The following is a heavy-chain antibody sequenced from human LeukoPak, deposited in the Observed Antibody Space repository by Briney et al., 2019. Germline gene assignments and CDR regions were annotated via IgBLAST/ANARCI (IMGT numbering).Heavy chain of an antibody. J-gene: IGHJ4*02. CDR3: ARGQNKCLGH. Sequence: ASVKVSCKASGYTFTSYGISWVRQAPGQGLEWMGRINPNSGGTNYAQKFQGRVTMTRDTSISTAYMELSRLRSDDTAVYYCARGQNKCLGHWGQGTLVTVSS. D-gene: IGHD2/OR15-2a*01. V-gene: IGHV1-2*06. CDR1: GYTFTSYG. CDR2: INPNSGGT.